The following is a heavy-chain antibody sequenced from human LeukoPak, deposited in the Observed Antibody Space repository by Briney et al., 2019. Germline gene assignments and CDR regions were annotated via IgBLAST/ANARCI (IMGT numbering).Heavy chain of an antibody. CDR3: AKAGGLGSYYNSWFDS. CDR1: GDSVSSNSAT. J-gene: IGHJ5*01. CDR2: TCYRSKWYN. D-gene: IGHD3-10*01. V-gene: IGHV6-1*01. Sequence: SQTLSLTCAISGDSVSSNSATWNWIRQSSSRGLEWLGRTCYRSKWYNNYAVSVKGRIIINSDTSKNQFSLQLNSVTPEDTALYYCAKAGGLGSYYNSWFDSWAQGTLVTVSS.